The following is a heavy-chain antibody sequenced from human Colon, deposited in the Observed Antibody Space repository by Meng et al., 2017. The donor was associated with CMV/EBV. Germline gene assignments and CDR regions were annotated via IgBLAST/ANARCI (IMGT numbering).Heavy chain of an antibody. J-gene: IGHJ5*02. CDR1: GFLFSSYG. CDR3: TRDVGRSPGKRWFDP. CDR2: IRYDGSSE. D-gene: IGHD1-26*01. Sequence: GESLKISCAASGFLFSSYGMHWVRQNPDKGLEWVAFIRYDGSSEYFGGSVKGRFTISRDNSKNILYLEMNSLKPEDTARYYCTRDVGRSPGKRWFDPWGQGTLVTVSS. V-gene: IGHV3-30*02.